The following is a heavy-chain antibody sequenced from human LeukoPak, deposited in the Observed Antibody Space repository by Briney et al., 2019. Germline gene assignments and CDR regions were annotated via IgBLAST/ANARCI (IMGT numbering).Heavy chain of an antibody. CDR1: GGSISSYY. V-gene: IGHV4-4*07. CDR2: IYTSGST. J-gene: IGHJ5*02. Sequence: SETLFLTCTVSGGSISSYYWSWIRQPAGKGLEWIGRIYTSGSTNYNPSLKSRVTMSVDTSKNQFSLKLSSVTAADTAVYYCARVLKQQLVPDNWFDPWGQGTLVTVSS. D-gene: IGHD6-13*01. CDR3: ARVLKQQLVPDNWFDP.